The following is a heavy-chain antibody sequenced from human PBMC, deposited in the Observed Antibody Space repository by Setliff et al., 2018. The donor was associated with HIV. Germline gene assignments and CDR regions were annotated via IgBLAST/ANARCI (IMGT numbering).Heavy chain of an antibody. CDR2: ITWNRGTI. CDR1: GFNLDEYA. V-gene: IGHV3-9*01. CDR3: AKGSRAYKAPLDY. J-gene: IGHJ4*02. D-gene: IGHD1-1*01. Sequence: GGSLRLSCAAYGFNLDEYAMHWVRQGPGKGLELVSSITWNRGTIGYADSVKGRFTISRDDAKNSLELQMNSLRPEDTALYYCAKGSRAYKAPLDYWGQGTLVTVSS.